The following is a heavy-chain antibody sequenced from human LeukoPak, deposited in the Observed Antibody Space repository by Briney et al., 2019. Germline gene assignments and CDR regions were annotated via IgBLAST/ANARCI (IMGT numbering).Heavy chain of an antibody. CDR3: ARQTRYPTYYFDY. V-gene: IGHV3-21*04. CDR2: ISSSSSYI. J-gene: IGHJ4*02. D-gene: IGHD3-16*02. CDR1: GFTFSSYS. Sequence: PGGSLRLSCAASGFTFSSYSMNWVRQAPGKGLEWVSSISSSSSYIYYADSVKGRFTISRDNAKNSLYLQMNSLRAEDTAVYYCARQTRYPTYYFDYWGQGTLVTVSS.